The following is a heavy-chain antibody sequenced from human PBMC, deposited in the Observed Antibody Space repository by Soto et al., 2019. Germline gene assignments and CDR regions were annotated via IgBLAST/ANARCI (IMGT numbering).Heavy chain of an antibody. J-gene: IGHJ6*02. CDR1: GGSISSGGYY. D-gene: IGHD3-10*01. Sequence: PSETLSITCTVSGGSISSGGYYWSWIRQHPGKGLEWIGYIYYSGSTYYNPSLKSRVTISVDTSKNQFSLKLSSVTAADTAVYYCARVLYGSGRYGMDVWGQGTTVTVSS. CDR3: ARVLYGSGRYGMDV. V-gene: IGHV4-31*03. CDR2: IYYSGST.